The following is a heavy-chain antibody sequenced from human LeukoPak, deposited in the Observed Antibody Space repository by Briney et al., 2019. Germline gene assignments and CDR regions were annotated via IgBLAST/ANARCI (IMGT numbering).Heavy chain of an antibody. CDR2: ISDTGNT. CDR1: GFTVSSNY. D-gene: IGHD2-15*01. Sequence: GGSLRLSCAASGFTVSSNYMSWVRQAPGKGLEWVSAISDTGNTYHADSVKGRFTISRDSSKNTLFLQMNRLRPEDAVVYYCAKAPVTTCRGAFCYPFDYWGLGTLVTVSS. J-gene: IGHJ4*02. CDR3: AKAPVTTCRGAFCYPFDY. V-gene: IGHV3-53*01.